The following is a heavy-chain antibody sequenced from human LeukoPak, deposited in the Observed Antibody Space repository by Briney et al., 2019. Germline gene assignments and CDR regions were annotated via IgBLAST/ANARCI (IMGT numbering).Heavy chain of an antibody. J-gene: IGHJ4*02. V-gene: IGHV1-8*01. Sequence: ASVKVSCKASGYTFTSYDINWVRQATGQGLEWMGWMNPNSGNTGYAQKFQGRVTMTRNTSISTAYMELSSLRSEDTAVYYCARVPEPTYYYDSRGQLAYWGQETLFTASS. D-gene: IGHD3-22*01. CDR1: GYTFTSYD. CDR2: MNPNSGNT. CDR3: ARVPEPTYYYDSRGQLAY.